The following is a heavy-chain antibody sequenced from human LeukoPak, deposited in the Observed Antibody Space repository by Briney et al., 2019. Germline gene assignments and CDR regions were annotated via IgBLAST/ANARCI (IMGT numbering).Heavy chain of an antibody. CDR3: AKDLEAYGSGSYLFDY. J-gene: IGHJ4*02. CDR1: GFTFSSYG. CDR2: IRYDGSNK. V-gene: IGHV3-30*02. Sequence: GGSLRLSCAASGFTFSSYGMRWVRQAPGKGLEWVAFIRYDGSNKYYADSVKGRFTISRDNSKNTLYLQMNSLRAEDTAVYYCAKDLEAYGSGSYLFDYWGQGTLVTVSS. D-gene: IGHD3-10*01.